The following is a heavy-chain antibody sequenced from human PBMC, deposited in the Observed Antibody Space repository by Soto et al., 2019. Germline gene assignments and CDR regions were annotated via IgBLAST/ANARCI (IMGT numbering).Heavy chain of an antibody. V-gene: IGHV5-51*01. Sequence: PGESRKISWKGSGYSFTTYLIGWVRQMPGKGLEWMGIIYPGDSDTRYSPSFQGQVTISADKSISSAYLRWSSLTASDSAMYYCARHNNYGMDVWGQGTTVTVSS. CDR3: ARHNNYGMDV. CDR1: GYSFTTYL. J-gene: IGHJ6*02. CDR2: IYPGDSDT.